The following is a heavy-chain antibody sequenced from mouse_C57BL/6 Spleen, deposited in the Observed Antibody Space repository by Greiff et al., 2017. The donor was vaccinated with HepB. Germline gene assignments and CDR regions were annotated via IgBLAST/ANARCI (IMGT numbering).Heavy chain of an antibody. CDR1: GYTFPSYT. J-gene: IGHJ4*01. CDR3: ARLEIYYDYDGAMDY. Sequence: QVQLQQSGAELARPGASVKMSCKASGYTFPSYTMHWVNQRPGQGLEWIGYIHPSSGYTKYNQKFKDKATLTADKSSSTAYMQLSSLTSEDSAVYYCARLEIYYDYDGAMDYWGQGTSVTVSS. D-gene: IGHD2-4*01. V-gene: IGHV1-4*01. CDR2: IHPSSGYT.